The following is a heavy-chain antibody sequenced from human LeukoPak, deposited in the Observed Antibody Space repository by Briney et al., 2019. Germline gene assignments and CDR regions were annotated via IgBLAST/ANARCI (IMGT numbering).Heavy chain of an antibody. CDR1: GFTFSSYA. V-gene: IGHV3-23*01. CDR2: ITGGGSDT. J-gene: IGHJ4*02. Sequence: GGSLRLSCAASGFTFSSYAMSWVRQAPGKGLEWVSTITGGGSDTYYADSVKGRSTVSRDNSKNTLYLHINSLRAEDTAVFYCAKVRGPTYYFDYWGQGTLVAVPS. CDR3: AKVRGPTYYFDY. D-gene: IGHD2-15*01.